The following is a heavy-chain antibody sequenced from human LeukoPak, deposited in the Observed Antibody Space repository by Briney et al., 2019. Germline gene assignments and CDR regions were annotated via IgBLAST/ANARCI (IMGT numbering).Heavy chain of an antibody. Sequence: PSETLSLTCAVYGGSFSGYYWSWIRQPPGKGLEWIGEIYHSGSTNYNPSLKSRVTISVDTSKNQFSLKLSSVTAADTAVYYCARAGATIGVYYYYYMDVWGKGTTVTISS. V-gene: IGHV4-34*01. D-gene: IGHD1-26*01. CDR2: IYHSGST. CDR1: GGSFSGYY. J-gene: IGHJ6*03. CDR3: ARAGATIGVYYYYYMDV.